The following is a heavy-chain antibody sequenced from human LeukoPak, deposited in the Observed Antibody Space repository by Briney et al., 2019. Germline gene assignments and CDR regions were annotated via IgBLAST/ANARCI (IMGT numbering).Heavy chain of an antibody. D-gene: IGHD5-24*01. V-gene: IGHV3-30*04. CDR2: ISSDGSYQ. CDR3: ARERRRDGYNYKDY. CDR1: GFTFSAYG. J-gene: IGHJ4*03. Sequence: GGSLRLSCAVSGFTFSAYGMHWVRQAPGKGLEWVAVISSDGSYQAYADSVKGRFTVFRDSSKNTLYLQLNSLRPEDTGLYYCARERRRDGYNYKDYWGQGTTVTVSS.